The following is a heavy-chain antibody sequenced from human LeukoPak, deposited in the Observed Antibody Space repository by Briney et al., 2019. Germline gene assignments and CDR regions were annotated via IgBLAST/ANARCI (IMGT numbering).Heavy chain of an antibody. CDR1: GGSVSSGSYY. CDR3: ARDTIAAAVSDY. V-gene: IGHV4-61*01. Sequence: SETLSLTCTVSGGSVSSGSYYWSWIRQPPGKGLEWIGYIYYSGSTNYNPSLKSRVTISVDTSKNRFSLKLSSVTAADTAVYYCARDTIAAAVSDYWGQGTLVTVSS. CDR2: IYYSGST. D-gene: IGHD6-13*01. J-gene: IGHJ4*02.